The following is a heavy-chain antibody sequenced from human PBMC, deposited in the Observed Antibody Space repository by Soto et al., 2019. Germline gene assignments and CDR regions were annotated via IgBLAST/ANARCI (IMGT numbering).Heavy chain of an antibody. D-gene: IGHD6-19*01. J-gene: IGHJ5*02. CDR1: GYTFTSYG. CDR3: ARDLNNSGWYGGFWFDP. CDR2: ISAYNGNT. V-gene: IGHV1-18*01. Sequence: ASVKVSCKASGYTFTSYGISWVRQAPGQGLEWMGWISAYNGNTNYAQKLQGRVTMTTDTSTSTAYMELRSLRSDDTAVYYCARDLNNSGWYGGFWFDPWGQGTLVSVSS.